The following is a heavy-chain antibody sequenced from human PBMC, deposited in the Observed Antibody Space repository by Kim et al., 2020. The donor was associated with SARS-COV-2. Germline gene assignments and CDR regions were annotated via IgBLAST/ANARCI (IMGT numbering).Heavy chain of an antibody. D-gene: IGHD6-19*01. Sequence: SETLSLTCTVTGDAITSINWWNWVRQPPGRELEWIGEIYHTGNTNYDPSLQSRATISVDTSKNQFSLTLRYVNAADTAVYYCARDNGAVAGTELDFWGQGALVTVSS. V-gene: IGHV4-4*02. J-gene: IGHJ4*02. CDR1: GDAITSINW. CDR2: IYHTGNT. CDR3: ARDNGAVAGTELDF.